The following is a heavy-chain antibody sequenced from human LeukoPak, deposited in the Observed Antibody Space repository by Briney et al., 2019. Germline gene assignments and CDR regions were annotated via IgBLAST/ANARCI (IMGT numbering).Heavy chain of an antibody. Sequence: SETLSLTCTVSGYSIISSGYYWSWIRQPAGKGLEWIGRISSSGSTNYNPSLKSRVTISVDTSKNQFSLKLSSVTAADTAVYFCARGPYSYDSSGAFDIWGQGTMVTVSS. CDR3: ARGPYSYDSSGAFDI. CDR2: ISSSGST. D-gene: IGHD3-22*01. CDR1: GYSIISSGYY. J-gene: IGHJ3*02. V-gene: IGHV4-61*02.